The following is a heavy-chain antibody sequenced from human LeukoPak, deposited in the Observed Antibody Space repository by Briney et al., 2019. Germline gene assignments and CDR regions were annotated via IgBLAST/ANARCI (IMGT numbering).Heavy chain of an antibody. J-gene: IGHJ4*02. Sequence: KPSETLSLTCTLSGGSISSTSYYWGWIRQPPGKGLEWIASIYYRGSTYCNPSLKSRVTISVDTSKNQFSLKLSSVTAADTAVYYCASLWYSSDWSFDYWGQGTLVTVSS. CDR2: IYYRGST. D-gene: IGHD6-19*01. V-gene: IGHV4-39*01. CDR1: GGSISSTSYY. CDR3: ASLWYSSDWSFDY.